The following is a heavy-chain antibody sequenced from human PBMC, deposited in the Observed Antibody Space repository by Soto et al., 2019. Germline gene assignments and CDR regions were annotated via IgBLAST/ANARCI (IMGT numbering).Heavy chain of an antibody. CDR2: ISENGGSRGGT. V-gene: IGHV3-23*01. CDR3: ATAKAVLVAALGN. D-gene: IGHD3-16*01. J-gene: IGHJ3*01. Sequence: HPWGSLRLSCTASGFTFSNSAMIWVRQAPGQGLEWVASISENGGSRGGTYYADSVKGRFTISRNNSKSTLYLQVDSLTGADTAVYYSATAKAVLVAALGNRGQGTMVT. CDR1: GFTFSNSA.